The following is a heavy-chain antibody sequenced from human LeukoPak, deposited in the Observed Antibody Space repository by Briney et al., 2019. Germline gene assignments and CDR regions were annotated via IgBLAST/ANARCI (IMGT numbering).Heavy chain of an antibody. CDR2: IYYSGST. J-gene: IGHJ4*02. CDR3: ARAEQLEYYFDY. D-gene: IGHD6-13*01. V-gene: IGHV4-59*01. CDR1: GGSLNTYY. Sequence: SETLSLTCTVSGGSLNTYYWSWLRQPPGKGLEWIGYIYYSGSTNYNPSLKSRVTISVDTSKNQFSLKLSSVTAADTAVYYCARAEQLEYYFDYWGQGTLVTVSS.